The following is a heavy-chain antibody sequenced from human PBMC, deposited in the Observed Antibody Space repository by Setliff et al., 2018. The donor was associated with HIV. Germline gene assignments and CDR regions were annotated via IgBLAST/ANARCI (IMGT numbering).Heavy chain of an antibody. D-gene: IGHD2-15*01. Sequence: PGGSLRLSCAASGFTFSSYAMSWVRQAPGKGLEWVSAISGSGGSTYYADSVKGRFTISRDNSKNTLYLQMNRLRVDDTAVYYCAKDGISGGSYPPYYFDYWGHGTPVTVSS. J-gene: IGHJ4*01. CDR1: GFTFSSYA. CDR3: AKDGISGGSYPPYYFDY. CDR2: ISGSGGST. V-gene: IGHV3-23*01.